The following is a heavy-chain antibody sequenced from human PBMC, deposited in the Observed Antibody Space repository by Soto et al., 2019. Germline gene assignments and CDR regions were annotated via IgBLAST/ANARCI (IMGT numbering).Heavy chain of an antibody. J-gene: IGHJ6*02. D-gene: IGHD3-3*01. CDR3: ARSDYDFWSGYYYALYYYGMDV. CDR2: MNPNSGNT. Sequence: GESLKISCKASGYTFTSYDINWVRQATGQGLEWMGWMNPNSGNTGYAQKFQGRVTMTRNTSISTAYMELSSLRSEDTAVYYCARSDYDFWSGYYYALYYYGMDVWGQGTTVTVSS. CDR1: GYTFTSYD. V-gene: IGHV1-8*01.